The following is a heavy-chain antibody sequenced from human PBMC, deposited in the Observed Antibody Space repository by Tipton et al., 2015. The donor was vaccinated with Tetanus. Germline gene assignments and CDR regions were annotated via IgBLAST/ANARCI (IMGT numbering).Heavy chain of an antibody. CDR1: GGSVSSGSYY. CDR2: ILNGGST. V-gene: IGHV4-61*01. Sequence: LRLSCTVSGGSVSSGSYYWSWIRQPPGKELEFIGYILNGGSTHYNPSLKSRLTMSADPAKNQFSLRLSSVTAADTAVYYCARIHDFWSGYFDFWGQGTLVTVSP. D-gene: IGHD3-3*01. CDR3: ARIHDFWSGYFDF. J-gene: IGHJ4*02.